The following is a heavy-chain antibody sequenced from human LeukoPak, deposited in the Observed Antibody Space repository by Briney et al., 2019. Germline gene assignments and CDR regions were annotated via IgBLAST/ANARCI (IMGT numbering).Heavy chain of an antibody. V-gene: IGHV3-23*01. CDR3: AKDLGRWEYQLPNNY. CDR1: GFTFSSYA. CDR2: ISGSGGST. Sequence: GGSLRLSCAASGFTFSSYAMSAVRQAPGKGLEWVSAISGSGGSTYYADSVKGRFTISRDNSKNSLYLQMNSLRAEDTAVYYCAKDLGRWEYQLPNNYWGQGTLVTVSS. D-gene: IGHD2-2*01. J-gene: IGHJ4*02.